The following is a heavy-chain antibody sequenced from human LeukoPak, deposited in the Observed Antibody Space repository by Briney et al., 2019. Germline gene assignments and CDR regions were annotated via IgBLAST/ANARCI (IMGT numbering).Heavy chain of an antibody. D-gene: IGHD6-13*01. CDR1: GFTFSSYW. Sequence: PGGSLRLSCAASGFTFSSYWMSWVRQAPGKGLEWVANIKQDGSEKYYVDSVKGRFTISRDNAKNSLYLQMNSLRAEDTAVYYCARLIIAAADQYYFDYWGQGTLVTVSS. J-gene: IGHJ4*02. CDR3: ARLIIAAADQYYFDY. CDR2: IKQDGSEK. V-gene: IGHV3-7*01.